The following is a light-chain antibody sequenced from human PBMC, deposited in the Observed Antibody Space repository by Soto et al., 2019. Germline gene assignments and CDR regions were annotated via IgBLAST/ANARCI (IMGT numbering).Light chain of an antibody. CDR1: QSVSNTY. CDR2: GAS. Sequence: VVTKSACARSLSQGDRSPRSWRASQSVSNTYLAWYQQKPGQAPRLLIYGASSRATGIPDRFSGSGSGTDFTLTICRLEPEDFAMYYCKQYGDSPVSFGQGTRLENK. J-gene: IGKJ5*01. V-gene: IGKV3-20*01. CDR3: KQYGDSPVS.